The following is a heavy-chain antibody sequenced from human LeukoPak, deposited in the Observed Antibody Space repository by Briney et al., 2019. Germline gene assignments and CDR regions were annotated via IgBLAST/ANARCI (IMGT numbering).Heavy chain of an antibody. CDR3: ARGGRFGETYFDY. CDR1: GGTFSSYA. D-gene: IGHD3-10*01. J-gene: IGHJ4*02. V-gene: IGHV1-69*06. CDR2: IIPIFGTA. Sequence: ASVKVSCKASGGTFSSYAISWVRQAPGQGLEWMGGIIPIFGTANYAQKFKSRVTITADKSTSTAYMELSSLRSEDTAVYYCARGGRFGETYFDYWGQGTLVTVSS.